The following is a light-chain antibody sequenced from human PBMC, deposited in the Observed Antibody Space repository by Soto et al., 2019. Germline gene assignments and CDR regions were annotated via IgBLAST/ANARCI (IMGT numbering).Light chain of an antibody. CDR1: RSVSSSY. CDR2: GAS. CDR3: QQYDNSPPSWT. J-gene: IGKJ1*01. Sequence: ETVLTQSPGTLSLSPGERATLFCRASRSVSSSYLAWYQQKPGQAPRLLIYGASSRATGIPDRFSGGGSGTDFTLTISRLEPEDFELYYCQQYDNSPPSWTFGQGTRVEIK. V-gene: IGKV3-20*01.